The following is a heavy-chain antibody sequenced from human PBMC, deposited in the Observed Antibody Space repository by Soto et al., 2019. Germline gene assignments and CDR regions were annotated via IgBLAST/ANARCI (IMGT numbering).Heavy chain of an antibody. V-gene: IGHV4-59*01. Sequence: SETLSLTCTVYGGSISSYYWSWIRQPPGKGLEWIGYIYYSGSTNYNPSLKSRVTISVDTSKNQFSLKLSSVTAADTAVYYCARGGGSSWYTPFDYWGQGTLVTVSS. D-gene: IGHD6-13*01. J-gene: IGHJ4*02. CDR1: GGSISSYY. CDR2: IYYSGST. CDR3: ARGGGSSWYTPFDY.